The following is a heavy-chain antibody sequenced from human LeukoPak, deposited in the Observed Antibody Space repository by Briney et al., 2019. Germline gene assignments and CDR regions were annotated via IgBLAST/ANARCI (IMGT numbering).Heavy chain of an antibody. CDR1: GFTFSDYY. CDR2: ISSSGSTI. J-gene: IGHJ4*02. CDR3: ARECSSTSCYHDY. D-gene: IGHD2-2*01. Sequence: GGSLRLSCAASGFTFSDYYMSWIRQAPGKGLEWVSYISSSGSTIYYADSVKGRFTISRDNAKNSLYLQMNSLRAEDTAVYYCARECSSTSCYHDYWGQGTLVTVSS. V-gene: IGHV3-11*01.